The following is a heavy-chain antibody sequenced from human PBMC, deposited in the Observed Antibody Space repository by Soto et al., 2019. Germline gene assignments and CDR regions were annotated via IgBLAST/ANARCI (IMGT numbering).Heavy chain of an antibody. D-gene: IGHD2-21*01. CDR1: GFTFSNYW. J-gene: IGHJ4*02. V-gene: IGHV3-7*01. Sequence: GSLRLSCAASGFTFSNYWMSWVRQAPGKGLEWVGNIKQDGGEKKYVDSVKGRFSISRDNAKNSLYLQMNSLRAEDTAVYYCARDWSRCGLVHKLALWGQGTMGIGSS. CDR3: ARDWSRCGLVHKLAL. CDR2: IKQDGGEK.